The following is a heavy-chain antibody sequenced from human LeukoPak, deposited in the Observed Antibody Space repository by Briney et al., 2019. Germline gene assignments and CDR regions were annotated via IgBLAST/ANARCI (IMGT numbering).Heavy chain of an antibody. CDR3: ARADSGSPGY. J-gene: IGHJ4*02. D-gene: IGHD6-19*01. V-gene: IGHV3-48*02. CDR1: GFTFSSFS. Sequence: GGSLRLSCAASGFTFSSFSMTWVRQAPGKGLEWVSYISSSSDTIYYADSVKGRFTISRDNAKNSLYLQMNSLRDEDTAVYYCARADSGSPGYWGQGTLVTVSS. CDR2: ISSSSDTI.